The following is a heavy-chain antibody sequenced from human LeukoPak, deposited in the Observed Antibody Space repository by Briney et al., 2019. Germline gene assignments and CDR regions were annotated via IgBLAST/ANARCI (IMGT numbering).Heavy chain of an antibody. Sequence: PGGSLRLSCAASGFTVSSNYVSGVRQAPGKGLEWVSVIYSGGSTYYAGSVKGRFTISRDNSKNTLQLQMNSLRAEDTAVYYCARARVGCTNYAFEIWGQGTMVTVSS. J-gene: IGHJ3*02. CDR3: ARARVGCTNYAFEI. CDR2: IYSGGST. D-gene: IGHD2-8*01. V-gene: IGHV3-53*01. CDR1: GFTVSSNY.